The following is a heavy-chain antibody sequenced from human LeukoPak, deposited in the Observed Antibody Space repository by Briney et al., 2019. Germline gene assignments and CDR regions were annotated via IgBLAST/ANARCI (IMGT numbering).Heavy chain of an antibody. CDR1: GSSFSGYF. CDR3: VRSNGWYGSWFDP. Sequence: GASVTVSCKSSGSSFSGYFIHWVRQAPGQGLEWMGWINPKSGGTNSAQKFQGRVTMTTDTSISTAYMELSSLRSEDTAVFYCVRSNGWYGSWFDPWGQGTLVTVSS. CDR2: INPKSGGT. D-gene: IGHD6-19*01. J-gene: IGHJ5*02. V-gene: IGHV1-2*02.